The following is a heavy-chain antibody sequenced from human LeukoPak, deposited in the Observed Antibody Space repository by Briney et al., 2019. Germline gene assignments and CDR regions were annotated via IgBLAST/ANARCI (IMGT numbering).Heavy chain of an antibody. J-gene: IGHJ5*02. CDR1: GYSFTSYW. Sequence: GESLKLSCKGSGYSFTSYWIGLVRQMPGKGLEWMGVIYPGDSDTRYSPSFQGQVTISADKSISTAYLQWSSLKASDTAMYYCARGPYYYDSSGYFGYIWFDPWGQGTLVTVSS. D-gene: IGHD3-22*01. CDR2: IYPGDSDT. CDR3: ARGPYYYDSSGYFGYIWFDP. V-gene: IGHV5-51*01.